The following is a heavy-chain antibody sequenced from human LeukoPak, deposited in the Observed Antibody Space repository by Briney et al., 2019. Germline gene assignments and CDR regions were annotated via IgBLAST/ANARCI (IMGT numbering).Heavy chain of an antibody. CDR3: ARAPYSRGFFDY. J-gene: IGHJ4*02. Sequence: GGPVRLPCAPSGYTFSIYSMLWARRSTREGRVYVSAIRSNGGSTFYANSVKGRFTISRDNSKNTLYLQMGSLRGEDMAVYYCARAPYSRGFFDYWGQGTLVTVSS. CDR2: IRSNGGST. CDR1: GYTFSIYS. V-gene: IGHV3-64*01. D-gene: IGHD6-13*01.